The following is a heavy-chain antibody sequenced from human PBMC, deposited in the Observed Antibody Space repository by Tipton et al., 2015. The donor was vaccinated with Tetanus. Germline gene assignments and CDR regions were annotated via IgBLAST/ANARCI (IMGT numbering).Heavy chain of an antibody. J-gene: IGHJ4*02. Sequence: LRLSCTVSGGSVRSGSYYWSWIRQPAGKGLEWIGHISNGNTDYSPSLKSRVTLSVDTSKNQFSLEVRSVTAADTAVYYCARGITDGYNRRFDYWGQGTRVAVSP. CDR1: GGSVRSGSYY. D-gene: IGHD5-24*01. CDR2: ISNGNT. V-gene: IGHV4-61*09. CDR3: ARGITDGYNRRFDY.